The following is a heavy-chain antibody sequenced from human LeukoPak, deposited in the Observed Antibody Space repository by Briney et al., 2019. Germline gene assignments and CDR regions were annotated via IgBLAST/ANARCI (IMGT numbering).Heavy chain of an antibody. CDR2: IYHSGST. CDR3: ARAPRGATTSAWYFDL. Sequence: SETLSLTCTVSGYSISSGHYWGWIRQPPGKGLEWIGTIYHSGSTYYNPSLKSRVTISVDTSKNQFSLKLSSVTAADTAVYYCARAPRGATTSAWYFDLWGRGTLVTVSS. D-gene: IGHD1-26*01. CDR1: GYSISSGHY. J-gene: IGHJ2*01. V-gene: IGHV4-38-2*02.